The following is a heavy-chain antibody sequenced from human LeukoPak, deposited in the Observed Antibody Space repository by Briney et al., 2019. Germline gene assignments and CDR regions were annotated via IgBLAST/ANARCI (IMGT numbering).Heavy chain of an antibody. CDR2: INHSGST. J-gene: IGHJ4*02. Sequence: SETLSLTCAVYGGSFSGYYWSWIRQPPGKGLEWIGEINHSGSTNYNPSLKSRVTISVDTSNTQFSLEMSSLAAADTAVYYCARGRPREDYAILTGYYRPGLYYFDYWGQGTLVTVSS. CDR3: ARGRPREDYAILTGYYRPGLYYFDY. V-gene: IGHV4-34*01. CDR1: GGSFSGYY. D-gene: IGHD3-9*01.